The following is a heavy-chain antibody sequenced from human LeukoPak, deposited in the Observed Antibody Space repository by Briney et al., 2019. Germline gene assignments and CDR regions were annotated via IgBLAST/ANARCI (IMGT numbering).Heavy chain of an antibody. CDR1: GYTFTTYA. V-gene: IGHV1-18*01. J-gene: IGHJ3*01. D-gene: IGHD3-16*01. CDR2: IGTYNGNP. Sequence: GASVKVSCKASGYTFTTYAISWVRQAPGQGLEWMGWIGTYNGNPDYAQNLQGRVTMTTDTPTSTAYMELRNLKSDDTAVYYCAREDPGGALDVWGRGTMVTVSS. CDR3: AREDPGGALDV.